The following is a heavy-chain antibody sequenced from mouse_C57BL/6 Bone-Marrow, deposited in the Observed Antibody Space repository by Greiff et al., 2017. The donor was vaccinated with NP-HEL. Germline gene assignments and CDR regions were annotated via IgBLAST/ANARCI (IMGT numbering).Heavy chain of an antibody. D-gene: IGHD4-1*02. CDR3: ARTSTGGYWYFDV. CDR1: GYTFTSYT. V-gene: IGHV1-4*01. CDR2: INPSSGYP. J-gene: IGHJ1*03. Sequence: QVQLQQSGAELARPGASVKMSCKASGYTFTSYTMHWVKQRPGQGLEWIGYINPSSGYPQYNQKFKDKATLTADKSSSTAYMQLSSLTSEDSAVYYCARTSTGGYWYFDVWGTGTTVTVSS.